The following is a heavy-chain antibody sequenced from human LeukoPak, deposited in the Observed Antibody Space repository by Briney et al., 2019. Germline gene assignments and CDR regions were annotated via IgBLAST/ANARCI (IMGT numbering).Heavy chain of an antibody. D-gene: IGHD6-19*01. V-gene: IGHV1-2*06. Sequence: GASVKVSCKASGYTFTSYGISWVRQAPGQGLEWMGRVNPNSGGTNYVQKFQGRVTMTRDTSISTAYMELSRLRSDDTAVYYCVLEVLSSGWVSWGQGTLVTVSS. CDR3: VLEVLSSGWVS. CDR2: VNPNSGGT. J-gene: IGHJ5*02. CDR1: GYTFTSYG.